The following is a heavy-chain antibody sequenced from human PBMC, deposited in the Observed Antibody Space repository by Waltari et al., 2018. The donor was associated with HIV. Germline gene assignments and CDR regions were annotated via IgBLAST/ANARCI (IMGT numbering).Heavy chain of an antibody. CDR2: INPSGGST. D-gene: IGHD3-10*01. V-gene: IGHV1-46*01. J-gene: IGHJ4*02. CDR1: GYPFTSSY. CDR3: ARDGQRGLNDY. Sequence: QVQLVQSGAEVKKPGASVTVSCKASGYPFTSSYMHWVRQAHGQGLEWMGIINPSGGSTSYAQKFQGRVTMTRDTSTSTVYMELSSLRSEDTAVYDCARDGQRGLNDYWGQGTLVTVSS.